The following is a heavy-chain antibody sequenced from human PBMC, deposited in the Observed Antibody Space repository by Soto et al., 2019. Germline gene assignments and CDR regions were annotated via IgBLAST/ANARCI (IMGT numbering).Heavy chain of an antibody. CDR2: IDPSDSYT. CDR1: GYSFTSYW. V-gene: IGHV5-10-1*01. Sequence: GESLKISCKGSGYSFTSYWISWVRQMPGKGLEWMGRIDPSDSYTNYSPSFQGHVTISADKSISTAYLQWSSLKASDTAMYYCARLGRVVVPAATYGIPIYYYYGMDVWGQGTRVTVSS. D-gene: IGHD2-2*01. J-gene: IGHJ6*02. CDR3: ARLGRVVVPAATYGIPIYYYYGMDV.